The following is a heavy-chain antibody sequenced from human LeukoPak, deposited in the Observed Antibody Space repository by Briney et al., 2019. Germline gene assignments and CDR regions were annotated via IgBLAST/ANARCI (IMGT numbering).Heavy chain of an antibody. CDR3: ARLMVVAARGFDY. D-gene: IGHD2-15*01. J-gene: IGHJ4*02. CDR1: GGSLSSSSYY. V-gene: IGHV4-39*01. CDR2: IYYSEST. Sequence: SETLSLTCTVSGGSLSSSSYYWGWIRQPPWKGLEWIGRIYYSESTYYNPSLKSRVTISVDTSKTQFSLKLSSMTAADTAVYYCARLMVVAARGFDYWGQGTLVTVSS.